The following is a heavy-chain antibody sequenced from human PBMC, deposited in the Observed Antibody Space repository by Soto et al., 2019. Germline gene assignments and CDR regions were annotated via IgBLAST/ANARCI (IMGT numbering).Heavy chain of an antibody. Sequence: EVQLLESGGGLVQPGGSLRLSCAASGFTFSSYAMSWVRQAPGKGLEWVSAISGSGGSTYYADSVKGRFTISRDNSKNTLYLQMNSLRAEDTAVYYCAKQSCSGGSCYHYFDYWGQGTLGTVSS. CDR1: GFTFSSYA. V-gene: IGHV3-23*01. CDR3: AKQSCSGGSCYHYFDY. CDR2: ISGSGGST. D-gene: IGHD2-15*01. J-gene: IGHJ4*02.